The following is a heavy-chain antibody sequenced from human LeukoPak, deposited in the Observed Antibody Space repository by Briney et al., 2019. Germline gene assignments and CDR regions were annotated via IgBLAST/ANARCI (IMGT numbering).Heavy chain of an antibody. CDR1: GYSFTNYW. CDR3: ARQSRDGSKSQGYYFDY. Sequence: GESLKISCQVSGYSFTNYWIGWGRQMPGKGLEAMGINYSADSDTAHSPSFQGQVPISAYKSISTVYLQCSSLQASDTAMYYCARQSRDGSKSQGYYFDYWGQGTLVTVS. CDR2: NYSADSDT. V-gene: IGHV5-51*01. D-gene: IGHD3-10*01. J-gene: IGHJ4*02.